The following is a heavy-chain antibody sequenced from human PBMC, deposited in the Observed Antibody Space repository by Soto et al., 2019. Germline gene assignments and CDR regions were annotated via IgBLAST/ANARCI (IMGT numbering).Heavy chain of an antibody. Sequence: QVQLQQWGAGLLKPSETLSLTCAVYGGSFSGYYWSWIRQPPGKGLEWIGEINHSGSTNYNPSLKSRVTISVDPSKNQFSLKLSSVTAADTAVYYCARVIRITMIVVVITYNNWFDPWGQGTLVTVSS. D-gene: IGHD3-22*01. V-gene: IGHV4-34*01. CDR2: INHSGST. CDR1: GGSFSGYY. CDR3: ARVIRITMIVVVITYNNWFDP. J-gene: IGHJ5*02.